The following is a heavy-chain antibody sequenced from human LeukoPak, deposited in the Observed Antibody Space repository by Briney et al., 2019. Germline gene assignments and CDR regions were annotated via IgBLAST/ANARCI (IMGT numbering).Heavy chain of an antibody. CDR2: IIPILGIA. CDR1: GGTFSSYA. Sequence: SVKVSCKASGGTFSSYAISWVRQAPGQGLEWMGRIIPILGIANYAQKFQGRVTITADKSTSTAYVELSSLRSEDTAVYYCARDSALRVGFFEYWGQGTLVPVSS. V-gene: IGHV1-69*04. J-gene: IGHJ4*02. CDR3: ARDSALRVGFFEY. D-gene: IGHD3-10*01.